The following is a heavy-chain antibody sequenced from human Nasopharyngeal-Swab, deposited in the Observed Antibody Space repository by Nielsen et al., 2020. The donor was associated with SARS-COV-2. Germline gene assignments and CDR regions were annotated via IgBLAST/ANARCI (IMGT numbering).Heavy chain of an antibody. V-gene: IGHV1-2*06. CDR3: ARDGTRYNWNDYYYYVMDV. CDR1: GGTFSSYA. J-gene: IGHJ6*02. CDR2: INPNSGGT. D-gene: IGHD1-1*01. Sequence: ASVKVSCKASGGTFSSYAISWVRQAPGQGLEWMGRINPNSGGTNYAQKFQGRVTMTRDTSISTAYMELSRLRSDDTAVYYCARDGTRYNWNDYYYYVMDVWGQGTTVTV.